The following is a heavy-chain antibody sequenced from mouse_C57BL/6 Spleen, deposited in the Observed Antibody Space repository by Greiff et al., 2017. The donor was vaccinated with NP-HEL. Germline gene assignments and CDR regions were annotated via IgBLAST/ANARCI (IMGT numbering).Heavy chain of an antibody. CDR2: ISSGSSTI. V-gene: IGHV5-17*01. CDR3: ARKYYGSEGYWYFDV. Sequence: EVMLVESGGGLVKPGGSLKLSCAASGFTFSDYGMHWVRQAPEKGLEWVAYISSGSSTIYYADTVKGRFTISRDNAKNTLFLQMTSLRSEDTAMYYCARKYYGSEGYWYFDVWGTGTTVTVSS. J-gene: IGHJ1*03. CDR1: GFTFSDYG. D-gene: IGHD1-1*01.